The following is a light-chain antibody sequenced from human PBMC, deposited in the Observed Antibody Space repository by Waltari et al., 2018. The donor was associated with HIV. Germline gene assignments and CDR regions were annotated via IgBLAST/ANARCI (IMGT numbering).Light chain of an antibody. J-gene: IGLJ2*01. CDR2: DVS. Sequence: QSALTQPRSVSGSPGQSVTISCTGTSNDVGGSDYVSWYQQHPGKAPKVIISDVSRRPSGVPDRFSASKSGNTASLTISGLQAADEADYFCCSYASNYILIFGGGTKLTVL. CDR3: CSYASNYILI. CDR1: SNDVGGSDY. V-gene: IGLV2-11*01.